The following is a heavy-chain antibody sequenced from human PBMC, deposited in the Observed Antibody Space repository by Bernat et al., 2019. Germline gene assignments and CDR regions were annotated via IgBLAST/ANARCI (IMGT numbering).Heavy chain of an antibody. Sequence: EVQLVESGGGLIKPGGSLRLSCAASGFTFSSYAMTWVRQAPGKGLEWVSGIVGSGSSTNYADSVKGRFTVSRDNSRDTLYLQMNSLRVEDTAVYYCAKGIAARDAFDIWGQGTMVTVSS. CDR2: IVGSGSST. CDR1: GFTFSSYA. V-gene: IGHV3-23*04. CDR3: AKGIAARDAFDI. D-gene: IGHD6-6*01. J-gene: IGHJ3*02.